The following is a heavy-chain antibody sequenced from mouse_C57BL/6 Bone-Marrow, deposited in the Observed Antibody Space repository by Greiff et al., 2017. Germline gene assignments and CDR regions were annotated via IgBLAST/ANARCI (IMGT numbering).Heavy chain of an antibody. Sequence: EVQLQESGPGLVKPSQSLSLTCSVTGYSITSGYYWNWIRQFPGNKLEWMGYISYDGSNNYNPSLKNRISITRDTSKNQFFLKLNSVTTEDTATYYCARDGTHFDYWGQGTTLTVSS. V-gene: IGHV3-6*01. J-gene: IGHJ2*01. CDR3: ARDGTHFDY. CDR2: ISYDGSN. D-gene: IGHD1-1*02. CDR1: GYSITSGYY.